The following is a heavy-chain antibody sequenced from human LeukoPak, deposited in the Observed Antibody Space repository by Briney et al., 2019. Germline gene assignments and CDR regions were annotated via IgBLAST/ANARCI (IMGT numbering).Heavy chain of an antibody. CDR2: IYYSGST. CDR3: ARQLGDGSVDY. V-gene: IGHV4-59*08. CDR1: GGSISSYY. J-gene: IGHJ4*02. Sequence: PPETLSLTCTVSGGSISSYYWSWIRQPPGKGLEWIGYIYYSGSTNYNPSLKSRVTISVDTSKNQFSLRLNSVTAADTAMYYCARQLGDGSVDYWGQGTQVTVSS. D-gene: IGHD2-15*01.